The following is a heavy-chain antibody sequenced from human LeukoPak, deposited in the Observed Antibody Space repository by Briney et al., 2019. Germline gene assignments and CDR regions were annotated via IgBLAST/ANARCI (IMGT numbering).Heavy chain of an antibody. Sequence: PGGSLRLSCAASGFTFNDYAMHWVRQAPGKGLEWVSGISWNSAIIGYADSVKGRFTISGDNVKNSLYLQMNSLRPEDTALYYCAKGSGSYYSPDYWGQGTLVTVSS. J-gene: IGHJ4*02. CDR1: GFTFNDYA. CDR3: AKGSGSYYSPDY. D-gene: IGHD1-26*01. CDR2: ISWNSAII. V-gene: IGHV3-9*01.